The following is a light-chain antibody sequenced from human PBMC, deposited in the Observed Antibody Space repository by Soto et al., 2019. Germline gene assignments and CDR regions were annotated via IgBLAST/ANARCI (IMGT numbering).Light chain of an antibody. CDR2: GAS. J-gene: IGKJ1*01. Sequence: EIVLTQSPGTLSLSPGERATLSCRASQSVSNNYLAWYQQKTGPAPRLLIYGASKRATGIPDRFSGSGSGTDFTLTISRLEPEDFAVYYCQQYGSSGTFGQGTKVDIK. CDR1: QSVSNNY. V-gene: IGKV3-20*01. CDR3: QQYGSSGT.